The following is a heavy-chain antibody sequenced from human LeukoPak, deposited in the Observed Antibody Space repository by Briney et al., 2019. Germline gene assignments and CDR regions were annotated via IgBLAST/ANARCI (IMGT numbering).Heavy chain of an antibody. V-gene: IGHV3-21*05. CDR3: SGYCSSTSCRTNWFDP. D-gene: IGHD2-2*01. J-gene: IGHJ5*02. Sequence: GGSLRLSCVASGFTFRSYAMNWVRQAPGKGLEWVSYMSSDSSFINYADSVKGRFTISRDNAKNSLYLQMNSLRAEDTAVYYCSGYCSSTSCRTNWFDPWGQGTLVTVSS. CDR1: GFTFRSYA. CDR2: MSSDSSFI.